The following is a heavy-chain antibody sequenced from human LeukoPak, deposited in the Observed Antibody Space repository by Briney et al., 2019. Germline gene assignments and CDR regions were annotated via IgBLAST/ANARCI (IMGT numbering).Heavy chain of an antibody. CDR1: GYTFTSYA. V-gene: IGHV1-3*01. Sequence: ASVKVSCKASGYTFTSYAMHWVRQAPGQRLEWMGWINAGNGNTKYSQRFQGRVTITRDTSASTAYMELSSLRSEDTAVYYCARDAHMTTVTNGYYYGMDVWGKGTTVTVSS. CDR3: ARDAHMTTVTNGYYYGMDV. J-gene: IGHJ6*04. CDR2: INAGNGNT. D-gene: IGHD4-17*01.